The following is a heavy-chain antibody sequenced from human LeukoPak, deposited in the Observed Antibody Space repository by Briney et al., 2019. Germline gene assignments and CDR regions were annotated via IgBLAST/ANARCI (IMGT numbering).Heavy chain of an antibody. Sequence: SETLSLTCALYGGSFSGYYWSWLRQPPGKGLEWIGYIYYSGSTNYNPSLKSRVTISVDTSKNQFSLKLSSVTAADTAVYYCARGLGELHEYFQHWGQGTLVTVSS. CDR3: ARGLGELHEYFQH. J-gene: IGHJ1*01. CDR2: IYYSGST. D-gene: IGHD1-26*01. CDR1: GGSFSGYY. V-gene: IGHV4-59*01.